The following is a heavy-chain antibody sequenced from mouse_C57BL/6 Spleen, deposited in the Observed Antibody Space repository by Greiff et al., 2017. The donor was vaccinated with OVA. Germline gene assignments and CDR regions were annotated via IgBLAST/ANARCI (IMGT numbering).Heavy chain of an antibody. CDR1: GYAFSSSW. Sequence: QVQLQQSGPELVKPGASVKISCKASGYAFSSSWMNWVKQRPGKGLEWIGRIYPGDGDTNYNGKFKGKATLTVDNSSSTAYMQLSGLTSADSAVYVCARGGFGGYYAMDDWGQGTSVTVAS. D-gene: IGHD3-1*01. CDR3: ARGGFGGYYAMDD. CDR2: IYPGDGDT. J-gene: IGHJ4*01. V-gene: IGHV1-82*01.